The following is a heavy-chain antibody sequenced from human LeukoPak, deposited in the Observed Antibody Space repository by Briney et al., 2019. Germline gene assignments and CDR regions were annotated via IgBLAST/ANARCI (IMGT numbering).Heavy chain of an antibody. CDR3: ARPRRDDYSYDGFDI. J-gene: IGHJ3*02. V-gene: IGHV4-59*01. CDR1: GGSISSYY. D-gene: IGHD5-24*01. Sequence: SETLSFTCTVSGGSISSYYWSWIRQPPGKGLEWIGNIDYSGATNYNPSLLSRVSISLDMSKSQFSLRLTSVTAADTAVYYCARPRRDDYSYDGFDIWGQGTMVTVSS. CDR2: IDYSGAT.